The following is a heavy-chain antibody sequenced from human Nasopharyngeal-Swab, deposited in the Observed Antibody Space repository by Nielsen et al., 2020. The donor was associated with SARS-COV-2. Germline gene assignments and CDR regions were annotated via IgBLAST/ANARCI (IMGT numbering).Heavy chain of an antibody. CDR2: INHSGTT. Sequence: SETLSLTSAVYGGSFSGYYWSWIRQPPGKGLEWIGEINHSGTTSYNPSLKSRFTISSDTSKNQFSLKLSSVTAADTAVYYCARGHRSISMIVVVIATAHFYFDSWGRGTLVTVTS. D-gene: IGHD3-22*01. J-gene: IGHJ4*02. V-gene: IGHV4-34*01. CDR3: ARGHRSISMIVVVIATAHFYFDS. CDR1: GGSFSGYY.